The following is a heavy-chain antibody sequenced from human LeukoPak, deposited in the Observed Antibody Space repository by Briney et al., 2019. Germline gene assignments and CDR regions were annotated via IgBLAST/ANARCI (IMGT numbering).Heavy chain of an antibody. J-gene: IGHJ5*02. CDR3: ARDYLLGHWFDP. CDR1: GGSISSGGYY. D-gene: IGHD3-10*01. Sequence: SETLSLTCTVSGGSISSGGYYWSWIRQLPGKGLEWIGYIYYSGSTYYNPSLKSRVTISVDTSKNQFSLKLSSVTAADTAVYYCARDYLLGHWFDPWGQGTLVTVSS. V-gene: IGHV4-31*03. CDR2: IYYSGST.